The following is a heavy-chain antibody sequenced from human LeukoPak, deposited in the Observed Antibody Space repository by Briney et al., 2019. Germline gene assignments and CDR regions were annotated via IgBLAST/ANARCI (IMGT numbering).Heavy chain of an antibody. J-gene: IGHJ5*02. Sequence: PSETLSLTCAVYGGSFSGYYWSWIRQPPGKGLEWIGEINHSGSTNYNPSLKSRVTISVDTSKNQFSLKLSSVTAADTAVYYCARGGVVAGKRIWFDPRGEGTLLTVSS. D-gene: IGHD6-19*01. V-gene: IGHV4-34*01. CDR1: GGSFSGYY. CDR3: ARGGVVAGKRIWFDP. CDR2: INHSGST.